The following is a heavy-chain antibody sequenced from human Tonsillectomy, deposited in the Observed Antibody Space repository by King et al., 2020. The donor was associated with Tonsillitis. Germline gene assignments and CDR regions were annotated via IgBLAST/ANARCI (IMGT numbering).Heavy chain of an antibody. J-gene: IGHJ4*02. V-gene: IGHV4-39*01. Sequence: LQLQESGPGLVKPSETLSLTCTVSGGSISSSSYYWGWIRQPPGKGLEWIGSIYYSGSTYYNPSLKSRVTISVDTSKNQFSLKLSSVTAADTAVYYCASQGRGGSLDYWGQGTLVTVSS. D-gene: IGHD3-16*01. CDR3: ASQGRGGSLDY. CDR2: IYYSGST. CDR1: GGSISSSSYY.